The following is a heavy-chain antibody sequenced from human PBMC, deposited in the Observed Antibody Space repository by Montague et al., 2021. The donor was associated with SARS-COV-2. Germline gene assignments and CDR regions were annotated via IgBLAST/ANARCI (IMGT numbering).Heavy chain of an antibody. Sequence: PALVKPTHTLTLTCTCSGFSLSTSGMCVSWIRQPPGKALEWLARLNWDDDKYYSTSLKTRLTISKDTSKNQVVLTMTKMDPVDTATYYCAPIWFIDHRNAFDIWGQGTMVTVSS. D-gene: IGHD3-10*01. CDR1: GFSLSTSGMC. J-gene: IGHJ3*02. CDR3: APIWFIDHRNAFDI. CDR2: LNWDDDK. V-gene: IGHV2-70*11.